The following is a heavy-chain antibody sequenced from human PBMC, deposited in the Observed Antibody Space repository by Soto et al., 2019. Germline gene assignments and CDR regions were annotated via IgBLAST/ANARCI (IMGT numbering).Heavy chain of an antibody. CDR2: ISSSGSTI. J-gene: IGHJ4*02. CDR3: ARAGALYDFWSGYYPYLSY. CDR1: GFTFSDYY. V-gene: IGHV3-11*01. D-gene: IGHD3-3*01. Sequence: GGSLRLSCAASGFTFSDYYMSWIRQAPGKGLEWVSYISSSGSTIYYADSVKGRFTISRDNAKNSLYLQMNSLRAEDTAVYYCARAGALYDFWSGYYPYLSYWGQGTLITVSS.